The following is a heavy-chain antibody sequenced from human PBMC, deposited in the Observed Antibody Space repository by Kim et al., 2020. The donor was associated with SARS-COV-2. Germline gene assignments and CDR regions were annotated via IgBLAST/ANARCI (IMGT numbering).Heavy chain of an antibody. D-gene: IGHD1-26*01. J-gene: IGHJ4*02. CDR1: GGSISSSSYY. CDR3: ARSSRISTWELLH. CDR2: IYYSGST. Sequence: SETLSLTCTVSGGSISSSSYYWGWIRQPPGKGLEWIGSIYYSGSTYYNPSLKSRVTISVDTSKNQFSLKLSSVTAADTAVYYCARSSRISTWELLHWGQGTLVTVSS. V-gene: IGHV4-39*01.